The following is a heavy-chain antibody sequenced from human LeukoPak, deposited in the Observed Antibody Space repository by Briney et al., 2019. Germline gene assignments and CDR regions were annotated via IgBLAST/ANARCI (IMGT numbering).Heavy chain of an antibody. Sequence: ASVKVSCKASGYTFTGYYMHWVRQAPGQGLEWMGWINPNSGGTNYAQKLQGRVTMTTDTSTSTAYMELRSLRSDDTAVYYCAREWREEWELLSWGQGTLVTVSS. CDR3: AREWREEWELLS. CDR1: GYTFTGYY. D-gene: IGHD1-26*01. J-gene: IGHJ4*02. CDR2: INPNSGGT. V-gene: IGHV1-2*02.